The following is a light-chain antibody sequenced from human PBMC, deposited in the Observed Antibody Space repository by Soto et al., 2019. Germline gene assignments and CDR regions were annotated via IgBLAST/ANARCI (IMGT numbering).Light chain of an antibody. CDR2: SNN. Sequence: QSVLTQPPSASGTPGQRVTISCSESSSNIGSNTVNWYQQLPGTAPKLLIYSNNQRPSGVPDRFSGSKSGTSASLAISGLQSEDEADYYCAAWDDSLNGWVFGGGTK. V-gene: IGLV1-44*01. CDR3: AAWDDSLNGWV. CDR1: SSNIGSNT. J-gene: IGLJ3*02.